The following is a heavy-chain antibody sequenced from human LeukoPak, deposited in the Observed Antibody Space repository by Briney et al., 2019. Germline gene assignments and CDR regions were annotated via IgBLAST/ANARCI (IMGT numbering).Heavy chain of an antibody. CDR2: VKEDGTTK. D-gene: IGHD2-15*01. CDR1: GFNFINYW. J-gene: IGHJ4*02. Sequence: PGVSLRLSCAASGFNFINYWMSWVRQAPGKGLEWVANVKEDGTTKQYVDSVKGRFTISRDNAKNSLHLQMDSLRAEDTAVYYCVSQEVVPHWGQGTLVSVSS. V-gene: IGHV3-7*01. CDR3: VSQEVVPH.